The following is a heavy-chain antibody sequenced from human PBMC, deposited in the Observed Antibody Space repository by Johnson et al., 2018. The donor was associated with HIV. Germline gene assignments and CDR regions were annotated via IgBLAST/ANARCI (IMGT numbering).Heavy chain of an antibody. Sequence: QVQLVESGGGVVQPGRSLRLSCAASGFTFSSYAMHWVRQAPGKGLDWVAVLSDDGSNEYYADSVKGRFAISRDNSKNTLYLQMNSLRAEDTAVYYCAKNSAAFDIWGQGTMVTVSS. CDR2: LSDDGSNE. J-gene: IGHJ3*02. CDR1: GFTFSSYA. V-gene: IGHV3-30*09. D-gene: IGHD2/OR15-2a*01. CDR3: AKNSAAFDI.